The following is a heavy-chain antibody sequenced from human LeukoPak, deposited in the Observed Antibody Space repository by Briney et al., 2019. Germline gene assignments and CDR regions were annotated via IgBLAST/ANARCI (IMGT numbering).Heavy chain of an antibody. J-gene: IGHJ2*01. V-gene: IGHV3-66*02. CDR3: ASVYYDSSAGVNWYFDL. D-gene: IGHD3-22*01. CDR1: GFTVSSNY. CDR2: IYSGGST. Sequence: GGSLRLSCAASGFTVSSNYMSWVRQAPGKGLEWVSVIYSGGSTYHADSVKGRFTISRDNSKNTLYLQMNSLRAEDTAVYYCASVYYDSSAGVNWYFDLWGRGTLVTVSS.